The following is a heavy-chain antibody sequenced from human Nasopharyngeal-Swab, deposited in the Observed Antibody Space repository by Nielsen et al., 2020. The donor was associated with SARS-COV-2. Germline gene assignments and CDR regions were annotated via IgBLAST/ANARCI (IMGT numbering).Heavy chain of an antibody. CDR2: IYYSGST. D-gene: IGHD2-2*01. Sequence: SETLSLTCTVSGGSISSYYWSWIRQPPGKGLEWIGYIYYSGSTNYNPSLKSRVTISVDTSKNQFSLKPSSVTAADTAVYYCARSVPAAMNYYYYYMDVWGKGTTVTVSS. V-gene: IGHV4-59*08. J-gene: IGHJ6*03. CDR1: GGSISSYY. CDR3: ARSVPAAMNYYYYYMDV.